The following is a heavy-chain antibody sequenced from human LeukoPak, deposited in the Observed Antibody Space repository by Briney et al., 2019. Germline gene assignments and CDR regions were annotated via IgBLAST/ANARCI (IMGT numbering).Heavy chain of an antibody. Sequence: GGSLRLSCAASGFTFSSYAMSWGRKAPGKGLERVSAISGSGGSTYYADSVKGRFTISRDNSKNTLYLQMNSLRAEDTAVYYCARVLRYCSGGNCYSGGLGYMDVWGKGTTVTISS. V-gene: IGHV3-23*01. D-gene: IGHD2-15*01. CDR3: ARVLRYCSGGNCYSGGLGYMDV. CDR1: GFTFSSYA. CDR2: ISGSGGST. J-gene: IGHJ6*03.